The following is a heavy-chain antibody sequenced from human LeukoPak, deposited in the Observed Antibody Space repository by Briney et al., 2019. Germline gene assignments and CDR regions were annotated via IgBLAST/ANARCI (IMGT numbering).Heavy chain of an antibody. CDR2: IYYSGST. V-gene: IGHV4-31*03. D-gene: IGHD6-13*01. Sequence: PSETLSLTCTVSGGSISSGGYYWSWIRQHPGKGLEWIGYIYYSGSTYYNPSLKSRVTISVDTSKNQFSLKLSSVTAADTAVYYCARAVDSSSWSPVGYWGQGTLVTVSS. CDR1: GGSISSGGYY. J-gene: IGHJ4*02. CDR3: ARAVDSSSWSPVGY.